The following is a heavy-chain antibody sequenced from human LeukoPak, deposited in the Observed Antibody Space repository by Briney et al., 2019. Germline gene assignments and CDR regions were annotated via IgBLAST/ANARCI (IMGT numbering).Heavy chain of an antibody. Sequence: GASLQISCKGSGYRFTSYWISWVRQMPGKGLEWMGRIDPSDSYTNYSPSFQGHVTISADKSISTAYLQWSSLKASDTAMYYCASGIAASGFDYWGQGTLVTVSS. CDR1: GYRFTSYW. J-gene: IGHJ4*02. D-gene: IGHD6-25*01. CDR2: IDPSDSYT. CDR3: ASGIAASGFDY. V-gene: IGHV5-10-1*01.